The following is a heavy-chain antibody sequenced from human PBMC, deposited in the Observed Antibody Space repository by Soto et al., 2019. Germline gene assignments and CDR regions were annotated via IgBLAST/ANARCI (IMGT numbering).Heavy chain of an antibody. Sequence: QVLLQQWGAGLLKPSETLSLTCAVYGGSFSDYYWTWIRQPPGKGLEWIGEINHSGSTNYIPSLKSRVTISVDTSKSQFSLNLSSVTAADTAVYYCARGDLRGDNWGQGSLVTVSS. CDR1: GGSFSDYY. CDR3: ARGDLRGDN. V-gene: IGHV4-34*01. CDR2: INHSGST. J-gene: IGHJ4*02. D-gene: IGHD1-26*01.